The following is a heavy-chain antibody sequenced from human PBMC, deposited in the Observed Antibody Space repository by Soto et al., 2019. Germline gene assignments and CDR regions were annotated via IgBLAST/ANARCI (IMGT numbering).Heavy chain of an antibody. D-gene: IGHD3-3*01. CDR1: GGSINNNFW. Sequence: QVQVQESGPGLVKPSGTLSLTCAVSGGSINNNFWSWVRQPPGKGLEWIGEIYQTGSINYNPSLRSRVTISVDKSKNQLSLKVDSVTAADTAFYYCVRGNDNYDFWNNCSLDPWGQGTLVTVSS. CDR3: VRGNDNYDFWNNCSLDP. J-gene: IGHJ5*02. V-gene: IGHV4-4*02. CDR2: IYQTGSI.